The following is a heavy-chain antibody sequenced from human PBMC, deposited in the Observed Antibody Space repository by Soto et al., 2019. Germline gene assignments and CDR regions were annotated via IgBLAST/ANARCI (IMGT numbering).Heavy chain of an antibody. V-gene: IGHV4-34*01. J-gene: IGHJ4*02. CDR3: ARGERYTHYAPFDD. Sequence: SETLSLTCAVYGGSFSGYYWSWIRQPPGKGLEWIGEINHSGSTNYNPSLKSRVTISVDTSKNQFSLKLSSVTAADTAVYYCARGERYTHYAPFDDWGQGTLVTVAS. D-gene: IGHD2-2*02. CDR1: GGSFSGYY. CDR2: INHSGST.